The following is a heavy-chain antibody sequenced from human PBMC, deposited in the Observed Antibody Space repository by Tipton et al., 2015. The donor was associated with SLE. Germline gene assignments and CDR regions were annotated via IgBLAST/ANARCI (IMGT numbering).Heavy chain of an antibody. CDR1: DDSISDNSSY. CDR2: IYYSGST. Sequence: TLSLTCTVSDDSISDNSSYWGWIRQPPGKGLEWIGSIYYSGSTYYNPSLKSRVTISVDTSKNQFSLKLSSVTAADTAVYYCARVGTGLFDYWGQGTLVTVSS. J-gene: IGHJ4*02. V-gene: IGHV4-39*07. D-gene: IGHD7-27*01. CDR3: ARVGTGLFDY.